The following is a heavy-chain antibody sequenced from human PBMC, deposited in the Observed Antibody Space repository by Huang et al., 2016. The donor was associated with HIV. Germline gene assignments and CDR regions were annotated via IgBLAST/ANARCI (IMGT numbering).Heavy chain of an antibody. V-gene: IGHV2-5*02. CDR3: AHRQTYDFWSGSFDS. D-gene: IGHD3-3*01. CDR2: IFWDDDK. J-gene: IGHJ4*02. Sequence: QITLKESGPTLVKPTQTLTLTCTFSGFSITTDGAGVGWIRQPPGKALEWLALIFWDDDKRYSPSLKNRLSITKDTSKNQVFLTMTNMDPVDTATYFCAHRQTYDFWSGSFDSWGQGTLVTVSS. CDR1: GFSITTDGAG.